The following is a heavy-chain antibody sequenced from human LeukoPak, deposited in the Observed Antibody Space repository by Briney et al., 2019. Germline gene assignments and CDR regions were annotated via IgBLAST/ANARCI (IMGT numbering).Heavy chain of an antibody. J-gene: IGHJ6*03. CDR1: GFTFSSYG. Sequence: PGGSLRLSCAASGFTFSSYGMHWVRQAPGKGLEWVAFIRYDGSNKYYADSVKGRFTISRDNSKNTLYLQMNSLRAEDTAVYYCAKAQPYDFWSGYYTVEDYYYYYMDVWGKGTTVTVSS. V-gene: IGHV3-30*02. CDR3: AKAQPYDFWSGYYTVEDYYYYYMDV. CDR2: IRYDGSNK. D-gene: IGHD3-3*01.